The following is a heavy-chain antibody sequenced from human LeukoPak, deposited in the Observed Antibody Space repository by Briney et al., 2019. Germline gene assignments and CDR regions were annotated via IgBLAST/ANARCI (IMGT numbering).Heavy chain of an antibody. CDR1: GGSFSGYD. CDR2: INHSGST. V-gene: IGHV4-34*01. CDR3: ARGRIFDY. Sequence: SETLSLTCAAYGGSFSGYDWSWIRQPPGKGLEWIGEINHSGSTNYNPSLKSRVTISVDTSKNQFSLKLSSVTAADTAVYYCARGRIFDYWGQGTLVTVSS. J-gene: IGHJ4*02. D-gene: IGHD1-14*01.